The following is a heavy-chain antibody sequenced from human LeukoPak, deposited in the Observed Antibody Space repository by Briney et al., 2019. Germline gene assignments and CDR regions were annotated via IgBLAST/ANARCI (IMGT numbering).Heavy chain of an antibody. D-gene: IGHD6-6*01. CDR1: GGSISTYY. J-gene: IGHJ4*02. CDR2: IYSSGPT. V-gene: IGHV4-59*08. Sequence: SETLSLTCTVSGGSISTYYWSWIRRPPGKGLEWIAYIYSSGPTNYNPSFKSRITISVDTSNNQFSLKLSAVTAEETAVYYGARHEAGIAARPFDNWGQGTLATVSS. CDR3: ARHEAGIAARPFDN.